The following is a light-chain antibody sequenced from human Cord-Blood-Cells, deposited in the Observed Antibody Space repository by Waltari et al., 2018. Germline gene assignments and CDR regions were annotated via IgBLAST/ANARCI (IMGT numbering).Light chain of an antibody. J-gene: IGKJ2*01. V-gene: IGKV1-39*01. CDR3: QQSYSTPQT. Sequence: DMQMPQSPTSLSASVGDRVTITCRASQSISSYLNWYQQKPGKAPKLLIYAASSLQSGVPSRFSGSGSGTDFTLTISSLQPEDFATYYCQQSYSTPQTFGQGTKLEIK. CDR1: QSISSY. CDR2: AAS.